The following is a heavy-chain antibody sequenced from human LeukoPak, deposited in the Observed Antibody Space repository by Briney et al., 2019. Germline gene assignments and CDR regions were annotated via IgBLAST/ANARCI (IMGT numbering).Heavy chain of an antibody. Sequence: GGSLRLSCTTSGFTFSDYFLSWIRQAPGKGLEWISYITSDGNTQYYGDSEKGRFTISRDNAKNSLYLQMHSLRVEDTAVYYCARDRGIFGDVITASFDFWSQGSLVTVSS. CDR3: ARDRGIFGDVITASFDF. J-gene: IGHJ4*02. D-gene: IGHD3-3*01. CDR1: GFTFSDYF. V-gene: IGHV3-11*01. CDR2: ITSDGNTQ.